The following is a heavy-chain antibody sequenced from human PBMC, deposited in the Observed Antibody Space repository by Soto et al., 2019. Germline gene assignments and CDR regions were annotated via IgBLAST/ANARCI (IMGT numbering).Heavy chain of an antibody. J-gene: IGHJ4*02. V-gene: IGHV3-74*01. CDR2: VNSDGSST. Sequence: QPGGSLRLSCAASGFTFTHYRIHWVRQAPGKGLVWVSRVNSDGSSTNYADAVKGRFTISRDNSKNMAYLQMNNLTVEDTGVYYCAKAGDCTYVYDFWGQGTLVTVSS. CDR1: GFTFTHYR. CDR3: AKAGDCTYVYDF. D-gene: IGHD2-21*02.